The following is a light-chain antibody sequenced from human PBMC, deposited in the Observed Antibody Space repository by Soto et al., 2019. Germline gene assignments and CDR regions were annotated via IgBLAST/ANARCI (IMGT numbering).Light chain of an antibody. Sequence: QSVLTQPASVSGSPGQSITISCTGTSSDVGSYTLVPWYQQHPGKAPKLMIYEGSKRPSGVSNRFSGSKSGNTASLTISGLQAEDEADYYCSSFSSDSTPLVFGGGTKLTVL. V-gene: IGLV2-14*02. CDR3: SSFSSDSTPLV. CDR1: SSDVGSYTL. CDR2: EGS. J-gene: IGLJ2*01.